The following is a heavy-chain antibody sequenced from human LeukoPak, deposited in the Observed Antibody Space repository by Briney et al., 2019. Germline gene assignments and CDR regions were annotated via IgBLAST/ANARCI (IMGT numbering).Heavy chain of an antibody. CDR2: IYASGNT. CDR1: GGSISSDNYY. J-gene: IGHJ6*03. D-gene: IGHD2-2*01. CDR3: ARDSPYCSSTSCLHYYYYMDI. V-gene: IGHV4-61*02. Sequence: KTSQTLSLTCTVSGGSISSDNYYWSWIRQPAGKGLEWIGRIYASGNTNYNPSLKSRVTISLDTSKNQFSLKLSSVTAADTAVYYCARDSPYCSSTSCLHYYYYMDIWGKGTTVTVSS.